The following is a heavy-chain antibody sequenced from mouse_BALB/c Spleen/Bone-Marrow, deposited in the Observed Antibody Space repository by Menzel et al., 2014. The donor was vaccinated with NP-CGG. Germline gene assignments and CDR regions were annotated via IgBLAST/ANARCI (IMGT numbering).Heavy chain of an antibody. CDR2: IRNKANGHTT. CDR3: ARNMGGLLFDY. CDR1: GFTFTDYY. J-gene: IGHJ2*01. Sequence: EVHLVESGGGLVQPGGSLRLSCATSGFTFTDYYMNWVRQPPGKALEWLGFIRNKANGHTTEYSASVKGRFTISRDISQSILYLQMNPLRAEDSATYYCARNMGGLLFDYWGQGTTLTVSS. D-gene: IGHD2-3*01. V-gene: IGHV7-3*02.